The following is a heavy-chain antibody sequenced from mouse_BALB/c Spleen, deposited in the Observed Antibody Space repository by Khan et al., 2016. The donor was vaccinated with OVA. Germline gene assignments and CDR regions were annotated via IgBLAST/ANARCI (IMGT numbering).Heavy chain of an antibody. CDR2: IFPGNNDT. V-gene: IGHV1-5*01. CDR3: TGAGYGAFAY. Sequence: EVQLQESGTVLARPGASVKLSCKASGYTFTSYWMHWVKQRPGQGLEWIGGIFPGNNDTNYNQKIKDRAKLTAVTSASTANMELNSLTNEDSAVXYCTGAGYGAFAYWGQGTLVTVSA. CDR1: GYTFTSYW. J-gene: IGHJ3*01. D-gene: IGHD1-1*01.